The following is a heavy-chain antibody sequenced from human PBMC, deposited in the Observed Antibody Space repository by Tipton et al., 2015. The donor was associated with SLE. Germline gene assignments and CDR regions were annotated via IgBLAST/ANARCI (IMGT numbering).Heavy chain of an antibody. CDR1: GYSISSGYY. Sequence: TLSLTCAVSGYSISSGYYWGWIRQPPGKGLEWIGSIYHSGSTYYNPSLKSRVTISVDTSKNQFSLKLSSVTAADTAVYYCATLGYYDSSGFDYWGQGTLVTVSS. CDR2: IYHSGST. D-gene: IGHD3-22*01. V-gene: IGHV4-38-2*01. CDR3: ATLGYYDSSGFDY. J-gene: IGHJ4*02.